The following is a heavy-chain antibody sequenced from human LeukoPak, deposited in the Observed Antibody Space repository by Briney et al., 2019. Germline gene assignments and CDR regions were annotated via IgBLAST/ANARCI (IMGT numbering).Heavy chain of an antibody. Sequence: GKSLRLSCAASGFTFSSYWMTWVRQAPGKGLEWVANIKQDGSEKRYVDSVKGRFTISRDNAKNSLYLQMNSLRAEDTAVYYCASLYGMDVWGQGTTVTVSS. V-gene: IGHV3-7*01. CDR1: GFTFSSYW. CDR3: ASLYGMDV. J-gene: IGHJ6*02. CDR2: IKQDGSEK.